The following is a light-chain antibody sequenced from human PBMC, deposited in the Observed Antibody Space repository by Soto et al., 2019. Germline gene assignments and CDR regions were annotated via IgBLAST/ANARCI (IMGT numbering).Light chain of an antibody. CDR3: CSYAASYTVL. V-gene: IGLV2-11*01. J-gene: IGLJ3*02. Sequence: QSALPKPSSVSASPGQSVTISCTGTSSNVGGYNYVSWYQQNPGKAPKLMMYDASKRPPGVPDRFSGSKSGNAAFLTISVLQVEDEADYYCCSYAASYTVLFGGGTKVTV. CDR2: DAS. CDR1: SSNVGGYNY.